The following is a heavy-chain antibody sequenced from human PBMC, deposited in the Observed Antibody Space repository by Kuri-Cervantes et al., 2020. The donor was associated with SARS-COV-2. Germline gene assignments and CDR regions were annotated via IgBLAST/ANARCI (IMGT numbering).Heavy chain of an antibody. Sequence: SETLSLTCTVSGGSISSGGYYWSWIRQPPGKGLEWIGYIYHSGSTYYNPSLKSRVTISVDRSKNQFSLKLSSVTAAATAVYYCARAAGDQGEYYYYYYMDVWGKGTTVTVSS. V-gene: IGHV4-30-2*01. CDR2: IYHSGST. CDR1: GGSISSGGYY. CDR3: ARAAGDQGEYYYYYYMDV. D-gene: IGHD7-27*01. J-gene: IGHJ6*03.